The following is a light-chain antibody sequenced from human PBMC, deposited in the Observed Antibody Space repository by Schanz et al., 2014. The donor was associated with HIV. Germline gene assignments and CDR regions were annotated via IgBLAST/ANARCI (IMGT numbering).Light chain of an antibody. J-gene: IGLJ2*01. Sequence: QSVLTQPPSVSGAPGQRVTISCTGSSSNIGAGYDVHWYLHLPGTAPKLLIYGNNNRPSGVPDRFSGSKSGTSASQAITGLQAEDEADYYCQSYDSRLSVVVFGGGTKVTVL. CDR3: QSYDSRLSVVV. CDR2: GNN. CDR1: SSNIGAGYD. V-gene: IGLV1-40*01.